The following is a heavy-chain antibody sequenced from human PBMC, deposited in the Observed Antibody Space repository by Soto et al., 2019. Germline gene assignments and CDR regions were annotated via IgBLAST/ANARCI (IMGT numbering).Heavy chain of an antibody. J-gene: IGHJ6*02. CDR2: IWYDGGNK. CDR3: AREGLGERRGYGMDV. V-gene: IGHV3-33*01. CDR1: GFTFSSYG. Sequence: QVQLVESGGGVVQPGRSLRLSCAASGFTFSSYGMHWVRQAPGKGLEWVAVIWYDGGNKYYADSVKGRFTISRDNSKNTLYLQMNSRRAEDTAVYYCAREGLGERRGYGMDVWGQGTTVTVSS. D-gene: IGHD1-1*01.